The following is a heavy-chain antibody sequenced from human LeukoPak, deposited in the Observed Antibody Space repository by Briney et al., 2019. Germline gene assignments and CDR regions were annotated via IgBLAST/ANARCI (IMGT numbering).Heavy chain of an antibody. J-gene: IGHJ6*02. CDR3: ARFCVGGSCPYYYYGMDV. Sequence: ASVKVSCKASGYTFTSYAMHWVRQAPGQRLEWMGWINAGNGNTKYSQKFQGRVTITRDTSASTAYMELSSLRSEDTAVYYCARFCVGGSCPYYYYGMDVWGQGTTVTVSS. CDR2: INAGNGNT. CDR1: GYTFTSYA. D-gene: IGHD2-15*01. V-gene: IGHV1-3*01.